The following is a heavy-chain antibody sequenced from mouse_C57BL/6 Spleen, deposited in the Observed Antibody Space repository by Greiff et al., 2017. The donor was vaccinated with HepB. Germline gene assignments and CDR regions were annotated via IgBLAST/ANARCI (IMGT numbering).Heavy chain of an antibody. V-gene: IGHV5-4*01. CDR2: ISDGGSYT. Sequence: DVKLVESGGGLVKPGGSLKLSCAASGFTFSSYAMSWVRQTPEKRLEWVATISDGGSYTYYPDNVKGRFTISRDNAKNNLYLQMSHLKSEDTAMYYCARDPHYYGSSTYYFDYWGQGTTLTVSS. CDR1: GFTFSSYA. J-gene: IGHJ2*01. D-gene: IGHD1-1*01. CDR3: ARDPHYYGSSTYYFDY.